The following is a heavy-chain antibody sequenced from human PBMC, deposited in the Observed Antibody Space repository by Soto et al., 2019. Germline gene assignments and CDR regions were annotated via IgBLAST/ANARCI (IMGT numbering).Heavy chain of an antibody. CDR2: INHSGST. D-gene: IGHD3-22*01. Sequence: PSETLSLTCAVYGGSFSGYYWSWIRQPPGKGLEWIGEINHSGSTNYNPSLKSRVTISVDTSKNQFSLKLSSVTAADTAVYYCARGSDYYDSSGYYHYWGQGTLVTVSS. J-gene: IGHJ4*02. V-gene: IGHV4-34*01. CDR3: ARGSDYYDSSGYYHY. CDR1: GGSFSGYY.